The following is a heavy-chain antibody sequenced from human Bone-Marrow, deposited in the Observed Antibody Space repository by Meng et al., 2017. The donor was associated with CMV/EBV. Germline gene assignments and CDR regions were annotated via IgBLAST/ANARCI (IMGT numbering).Heavy chain of an antibody. J-gene: IGHJ4*02. V-gene: IGHV3-23*03. CDR1: GFTFSSYA. CDR2: IYSGGSST. CDR3: ARDWHSSVDY. Sequence: GESLKISCAASGFTFSSYAMSWGRQAPGKGLERVSVIYSGGSSTYYTDSVKGRFTISRDNSKNTLYLQMNSLRAEDTAVDYCARDWHSSVDYWGQGTLVTFSS. D-gene: IGHD3-22*01.